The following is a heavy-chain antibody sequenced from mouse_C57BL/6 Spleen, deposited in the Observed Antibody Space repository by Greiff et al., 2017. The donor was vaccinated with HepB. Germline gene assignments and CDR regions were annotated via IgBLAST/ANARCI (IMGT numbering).Heavy chain of an antibody. V-gene: IGHV1-50*01. CDR1: GYTFTSYW. J-gene: IGHJ3*01. CDR3: ARSRGNQAWFAY. CDR2: IDPSDSYT. Sequence: VQLQQPGAELVKPGASVKLSCKASGYTFTSYWMQWVKQRPGQGLEWIGEIDPSDSYTNYNQKFKGKATLTVDTSSSTAYMQLSSLTSEDSAVYYCARSRGNQAWFAYWGQGTLVTVSA. D-gene: IGHD2-1*01.